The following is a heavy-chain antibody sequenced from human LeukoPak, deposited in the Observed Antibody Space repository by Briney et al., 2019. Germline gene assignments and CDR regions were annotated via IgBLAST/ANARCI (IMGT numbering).Heavy chain of an antibody. V-gene: IGHV1-2*02. CDR1: GYTFTDYF. CDR2: INPNSGGT. Sequence: ASVKVSCKASGYTFTDYFRHWVRQAPGQGLEWMGWINPNSGGTHYAQKFQGRVTMTRDTSISTAYMELSRLRSDDTAVYYCARDPGYSSPRGDYWGQGTLVTVSS. CDR3: ARDPGYSSPRGDY. J-gene: IGHJ4*02. D-gene: IGHD5-18*01.